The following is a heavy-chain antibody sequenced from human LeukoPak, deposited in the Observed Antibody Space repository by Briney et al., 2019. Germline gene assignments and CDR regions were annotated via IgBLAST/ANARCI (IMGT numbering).Heavy chain of an antibody. V-gene: IGHV1-69*13. CDR2: IIPIFGTA. Sequence: ASVKVSCKASGGTFSSYAISWVRQPPGQGLEWMGGIIPIFGTANYAQKFQGRVTITADESTSTAYMELSSLRSEDTAVYYCARLGPHYGGNPDNWFDPWGQGTLVTVSS. D-gene: IGHD4-23*01. CDR3: ARLGPHYGGNPDNWFDP. CDR1: GGTFSSYA. J-gene: IGHJ5*02.